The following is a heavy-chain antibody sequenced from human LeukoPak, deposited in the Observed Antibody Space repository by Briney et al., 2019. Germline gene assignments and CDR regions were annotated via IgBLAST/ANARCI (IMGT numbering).Heavy chain of an antibody. CDR2: ISSSSSYI. D-gene: IGHD2-15*01. CDR1: GFTFSSYS. CDR3: ARGRMVAAYMFDP. V-gene: IGHV3-21*01. J-gene: IGHJ5*02. Sequence: PGGSLRLSCAASGFTFSSYSMNWVRQAPGKGLEWVSSISSSSSYIYYADSVKGRFTISRDNAKNSLYLQMNSLRAEDTAVYYCARGRMVAAYMFDPWGQGTLVTVSS.